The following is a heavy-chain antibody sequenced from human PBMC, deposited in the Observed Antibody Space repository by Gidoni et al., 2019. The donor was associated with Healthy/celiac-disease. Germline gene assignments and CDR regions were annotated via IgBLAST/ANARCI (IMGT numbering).Heavy chain of an antibody. CDR1: GFTFDDYA. V-gene: IGHV3-9*01. D-gene: IGHD5-12*01. J-gene: IGHJ4*02. CDR2: ISWNSGSI. Sequence: EVQLVESGGGLVQPGRSLRLSCAASGFTFDDYAMHWVRQAPGKGLEWVSGISWNSGSIGYADSVKGRFTISRDNAKNSLYLQMNSLRAEDTALYYCAKDMRATIPSHYFDYWGQGTLVTVSS. CDR3: AKDMRATIPSHYFDY.